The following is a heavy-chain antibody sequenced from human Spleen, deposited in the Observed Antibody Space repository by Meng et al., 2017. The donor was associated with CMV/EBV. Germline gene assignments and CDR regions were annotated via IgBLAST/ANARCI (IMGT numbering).Heavy chain of an antibody. CDR1: GGSINNYY. CDR2: VSDSGYT. J-gene: IGHJ6*02. CDR3: ARLRVVLTTYYYDGMDV. V-gene: IGHV4-59*01. D-gene: IGHD4/OR15-4a*01. Sequence: GSLRLSCTVSGGSINNYYWTWIRQPPGKGLEWIGYVSDSGYTSYSPSLKSRVTISVDTSKNQFSLRLTSMTAADTALYYCARLRVVLTTYYYDGMDVWGQGTTVTVSS.